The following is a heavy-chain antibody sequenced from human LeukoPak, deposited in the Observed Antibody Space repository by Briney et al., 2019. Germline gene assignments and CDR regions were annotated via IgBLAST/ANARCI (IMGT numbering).Heavy chain of an antibody. V-gene: IGHV3-64*01. CDR3: ARSGSYYGDSMDC. CDR2: ISSNGGST. Sequence: PGGSLRLSCAASGFTFSRYAMHWVRQAPGKGLESVSAISSNGGSTYYANSVKGRFTISRDNSKNTLYLQMGSLRAEDMAVYYCARSGSYYGDSMDCWGQGTLVTVSS. CDR1: GFTFSRYA. D-gene: IGHD1-26*01. J-gene: IGHJ4*02.